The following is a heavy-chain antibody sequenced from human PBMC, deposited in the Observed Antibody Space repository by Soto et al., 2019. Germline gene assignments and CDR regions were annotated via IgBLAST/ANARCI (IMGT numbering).Heavy chain of an antibody. CDR1: GFTFSSYA. V-gene: IGHV3-64D*06. J-gene: IGHJ4*02. CDR3: VKAPNYYDSSGYYYEAPDY. CDR2: ISSNGGST. Sequence: GGSLRLSCSASGFTFSSYAMHWVRQAPGKGLEYVSAISSNGGSTYYADSVKGRFTISRDNSKNTLYLQMSSLRAEDTAVYYCVKAPNYYDSSGYYYEAPDYWGQGTLVTVSS. D-gene: IGHD3-22*01.